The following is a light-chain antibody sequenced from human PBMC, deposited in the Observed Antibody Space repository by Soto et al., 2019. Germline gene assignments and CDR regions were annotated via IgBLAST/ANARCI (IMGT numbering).Light chain of an antibody. J-gene: IGKJ5*01. CDR1: QSVSSY. CDR3: QQHNQWPIT. CDR2: YIS. Sequence: EIVLTQSPATLSLSPGERATLSCRASQSVSSYLAWYQQKPGQAPRLLIYYISTRATGIPARFSGSGSGTEFTLTINSLQSEDSAAYYCQQHNQWPITFGQGTRLEIK. V-gene: IGKV3D-15*01.